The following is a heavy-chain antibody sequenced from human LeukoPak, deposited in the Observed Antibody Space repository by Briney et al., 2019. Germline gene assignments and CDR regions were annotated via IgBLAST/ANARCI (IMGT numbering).Heavy chain of an antibody. Sequence: PGGSLRLSCAASGFTFSSCEINWVRQAPGKGLEWVSYISSSGSTIYYADSVKGRFTISGDNAKNSVFLQMNNLRAEDTAIYYCARRGYHDSSGYDYWGQGTLVTVSS. CDR2: ISSSGSTI. CDR3: ARRGYHDSSGYDY. J-gene: IGHJ4*02. D-gene: IGHD3-22*01. V-gene: IGHV3-48*03. CDR1: GFTFSSCE.